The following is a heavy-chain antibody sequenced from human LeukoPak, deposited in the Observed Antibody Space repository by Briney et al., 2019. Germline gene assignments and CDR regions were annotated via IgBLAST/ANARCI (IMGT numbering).Heavy chain of an antibody. CDR3: ARANSSGYPPVPATLDY. Sequence: GGSLRLSCADSGFTFSSYAMSWVRQAPGKGLEWVSLISTSGRTHYADSVQGRFTISRDNSKNTLSLHMNSLRAEDTAVYYCARANSSGYPPVPATLDYWGQGELSAVSS. J-gene: IGHJ4*02. CDR1: GFTFSSYA. D-gene: IGHD3-22*01. V-gene: IGHV3-23*01. CDR2: ISTSGRT.